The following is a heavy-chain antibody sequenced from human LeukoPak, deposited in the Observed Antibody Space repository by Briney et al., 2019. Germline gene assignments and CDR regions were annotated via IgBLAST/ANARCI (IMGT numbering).Heavy chain of an antibody. Sequence: PSETLSLTCAVSGDSLSRYSWTWIRQPPGKGLEWLGEINPSGSPDYNPSLKSRATISVDTSKNQFSLRVASVTAADTAVYYCASVRHAPLEYYCYIDVWGKGTTVTVSS. J-gene: IGHJ6*03. CDR2: INPSGSP. V-gene: IGHV4-34*01. CDR1: GDSLSRYS. CDR3: ASVRHAPLEYYCYIDV. D-gene: IGHD2/OR15-2a*01.